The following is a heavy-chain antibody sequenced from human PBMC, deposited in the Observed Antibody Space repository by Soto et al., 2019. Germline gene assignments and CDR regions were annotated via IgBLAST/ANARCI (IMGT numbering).Heavy chain of an antibody. J-gene: IGHJ6*02. Sequence: SETLSLTCAVSVGSISSGGYSWSWIRQPPGKGLEWIGYIYHSVSTYYNPSLKSRVTISVDRSKNQFSLKLCSVTAADTAVYYCARYSRSYGIDVWGQGTLVTVSS. V-gene: IGHV4-30-2*01. CDR3: ARYSRSYGIDV. CDR2: IYHSVST. CDR1: VGSISSGGYS. D-gene: IGHD6-13*01.